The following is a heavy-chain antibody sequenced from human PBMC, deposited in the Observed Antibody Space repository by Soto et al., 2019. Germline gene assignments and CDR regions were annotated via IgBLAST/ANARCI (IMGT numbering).Heavy chain of an antibody. CDR1: GYSFTHYG. CDR3: PRDQSCDRNYYYRLDV. J-gene: IGHJ6*02. Sequence: QVHLVQSGGEVKKPGASVKVSCKTSGYSFTHYGIGWVRQAPGQGLEWMGWISPYNGNTYYAQKLQGRVTRTTDTPTSTVYRELRSLRSDDTAVYYCPRDQSCDRNYYYRLDVWGQGTTGTVSS. CDR2: ISPYNGNT. V-gene: IGHV1-18*01.